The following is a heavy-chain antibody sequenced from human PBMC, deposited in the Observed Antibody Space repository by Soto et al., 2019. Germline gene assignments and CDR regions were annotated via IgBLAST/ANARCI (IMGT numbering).Heavy chain of an antibody. CDR3: AIARIVVVQAEDAFDI. D-gene: IGHD2-2*01. CDR2: MNPNSGNT. V-gene: IGHV1-8*01. CDR1: GYPFTSYD. Sequence: GSVKVYFKASGYPFTSYDINLVRQATGQGLEWMGWMNPNSGNTGYSQKFQGRVTMTRNTSISTAYMELSSLRSEDTAVYYCAIARIVVVQAEDAFDIWGQGTMVTVSS. J-gene: IGHJ3*02.